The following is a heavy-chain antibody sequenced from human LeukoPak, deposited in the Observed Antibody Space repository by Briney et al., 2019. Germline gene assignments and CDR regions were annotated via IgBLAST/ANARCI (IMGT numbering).Heavy chain of an antibody. CDR3: ARVLGFLEWLSGSAWFDP. CDR2: ISSSGSTI. J-gene: IGHJ5*02. V-gene: IGHV3-11*01. D-gene: IGHD3-3*01. CDR1: GFTFSDYC. Sequence: GGSLRLSCAASGFTFSDYCMSWIRQAPGKGLEWVSYISSSGSTIYYADSVKGRFTISRDNAKNSLYLQMNSLRAEDTAVYYCARVLGFLEWLSGSAWFDPWGQGTLVTVSS.